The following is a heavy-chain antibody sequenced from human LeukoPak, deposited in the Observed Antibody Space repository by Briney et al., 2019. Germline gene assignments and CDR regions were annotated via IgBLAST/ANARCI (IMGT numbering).Heavy chain of an antibody. CDR3: ARGVYYYEP. CDR2: INHSGGT. Sequence: SETLSLTCAVYGESFSGYYWSWIRQPPGKGLEWIGEINHSGGTNYNPPLKSRVTISVDTSKNQFSLKLSSVTAADTAVYYCARGVYYYEPWGQGTLVTVSS. V-gene: IGHV4-34*01. J-gene: IGHJ5*02. CDR1: GESFSGYY. D-gene: IGHD3-22*01.